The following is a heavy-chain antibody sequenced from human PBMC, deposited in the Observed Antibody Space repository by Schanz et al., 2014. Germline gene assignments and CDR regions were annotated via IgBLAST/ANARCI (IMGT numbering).Heavy chain of an antibody. CDR2: VNHGGYT. CDR1: GFSVSSNF. CDR3: ARDRGMTTSDYYYGMDV. D-gene: IGHD4-17*01. Sequence: VQLGESGGGLVQPGGSLRLSCAASGFSVSSNFMTWVRQAPGKGLEWIGEVNHGGYTNYNPSLKSRVSMSIDTSKNQFSLKLSSVTAADTAVYYCARDRGMTTSDYYYGMDVWGQGTTVTVSS. V-gene: IGHV4-4*02. J-gene: IGHJ6*02.